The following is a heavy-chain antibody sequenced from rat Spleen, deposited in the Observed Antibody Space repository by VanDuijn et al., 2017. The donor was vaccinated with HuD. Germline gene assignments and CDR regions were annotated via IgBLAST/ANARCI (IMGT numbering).Heavy chain of an antibody. CDR2: ITNAAGKV. Sequence: EVQLVESGGGLVQPGRSLKLSCVASGFTFNNYWMAWIRQAPGKGLEWVASITNAAGKVYYPDSVKGRFTISRDNAKSSLYLQMDSLRSEDTATYYCTTVGGGALTSVWGQGVMVTVSS. D-gene: IGHD1-1*01. J-gene: IGHJ2*01. CDR3: TTVGGGALTSV. CDR1: GFTFNNYW. V-gene: IGHV5-31*01.